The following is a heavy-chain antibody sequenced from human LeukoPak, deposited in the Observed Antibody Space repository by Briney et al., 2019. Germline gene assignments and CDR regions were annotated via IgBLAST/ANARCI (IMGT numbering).Heavy chain of an antibody. Sequence: GGSLRLSCAASGFSFSNYAMHWVRQAPGKGLEWVAVIWYDGSNKYYADSVKGRFTISRDNSKNTLYVQMSSLRAEDTAVCYCARSNNGGWGYCDYWGQGSLVTVSS. CDR1: GFSFSNYA. J-gene: IGHJ4*02. CDR2: IWYDGSNK. D-gene: IGHD3-16*01. V-gene: IGHV3-33*01. CDR3: ARSNNGGWGYCDY.